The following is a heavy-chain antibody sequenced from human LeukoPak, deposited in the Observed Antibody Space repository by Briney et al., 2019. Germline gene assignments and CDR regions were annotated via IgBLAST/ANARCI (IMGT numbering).Heavy chain of an antibody. CDR1: GFTFSNAW. D-gene: IGHD3-3*01. CDR2: IKSKTDGGTT. CDR3: TGYDFWSGYRDYYYYYYMDV. Sequence: RSGGSLRLSCAASGFTFSNAWMSWVRQAPGKGLEWVGRIKSKTDGGTTDYAAPVKGRFTISRDDSKNTLYLQMNSLKTEDTAVYYCTGYDFWSGYRDYYYYYYMDVWGKGTTVTVSS. V-gene: IGHV3-15*01. J-gene: IGHJ6*03.